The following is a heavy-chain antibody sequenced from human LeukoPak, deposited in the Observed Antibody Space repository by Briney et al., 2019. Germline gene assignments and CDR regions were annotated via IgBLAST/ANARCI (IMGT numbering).Heavy chain of an antibody. CDR2: IYYSGNT. CDR3: AREGGSRSSYYYYYYMDV. D-gene: IGHD6-6*01. CDR1: GGSITTHY. V-gene: IGHV4-59*11. Sequence: SETLSLTCTVSGGSITTHYWTWLRQPPGKGLEYIGHIYYSGNTHYNPSLKSRITISVDASKNQFSLKLSSVTAADTAVYYCAREGGSRSSYYYYYYMDVWGKGTTVTVSS. J-gene: IGHJ6*03.